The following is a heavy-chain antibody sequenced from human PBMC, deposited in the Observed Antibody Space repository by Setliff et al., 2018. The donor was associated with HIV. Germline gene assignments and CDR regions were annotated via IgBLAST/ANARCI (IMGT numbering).Heavy chain of an antibody. Sequence: PSETLSLTCTVSGPSISIHYWRWTRQSPGKGFEWIGYIYSTGSTNYTPSLQSRVTIAMVTSRNQFSLKVTSVTAADTAVYYCARLPDINSWPFDYWARGTLVTVSS. CDR3: ARLPDINSWPFDY. CDR1: GPSISIHY. CDR2: IYSTGST. D-gene: IGHD6-13*01. J-gene: IGHJ4*02. V-gene: IGHV4-59*11.